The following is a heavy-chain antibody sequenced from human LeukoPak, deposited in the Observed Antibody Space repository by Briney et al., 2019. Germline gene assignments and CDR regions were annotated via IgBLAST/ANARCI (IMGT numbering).Heavy chain of an antibody. CDR2: INSYGAYT. CDR3: AKRDSSGSYYFDY. V-gene: IGHV3-23*01. J-gene: IGHJ4*02. CDR1: GFTLSSYA. Sequence: GGSLGLSCAASGFTLSSYAMSWVRQAPGKGLEWVSTINSYGAYTYYADSVRGRFTISRDNSKNTLYLQMNSLRAEDTAVFYCAKRDSSGSYYFDYWGQGTLVTVSS. D-gene: IGHD3-22*01.